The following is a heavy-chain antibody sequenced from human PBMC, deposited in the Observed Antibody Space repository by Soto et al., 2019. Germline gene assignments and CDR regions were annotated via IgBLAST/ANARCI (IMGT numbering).Heavy chain of an antibody. CDR1: GFTFSSYA. V-gene: IGHV3-23*01. Sequence: EVQLLESGGGLVQPGGSLRLSCAASGFTFSSYAMSWVRQAPGKGLEWVSVISGSGGSTYYADSVKGRFTISRDNSKNTLYLQMNSLRAEDTAVYYCAKDLSKRWYYYDSSGYYGFFDYWGQGTLVTVSS. D-gene: IGHD3-22*01. J-gene: IGHJ4*02. CDR2: ISGSGGST. CDR3: AKDLSKRWYYYDSSGYYGFFDY.